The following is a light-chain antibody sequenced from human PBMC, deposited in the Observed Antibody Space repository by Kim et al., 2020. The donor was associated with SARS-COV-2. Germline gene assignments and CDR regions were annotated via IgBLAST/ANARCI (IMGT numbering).Light chain of an antibody. Sequence: LSPGERATLSCRASQSVSSYLAWYQQKPGQAPRLLIYDASDRATGIPARFSGSGSGTDFTLTISSLEPEDFAVYYCQQRSNWPGTFGQGTKVEIK. CDR2: DAS. J-gene: IGKJ1*01. CDR3: QQRSNWPGT. CDR1: QSVSSY. V-gene: IGKV3-11*01.